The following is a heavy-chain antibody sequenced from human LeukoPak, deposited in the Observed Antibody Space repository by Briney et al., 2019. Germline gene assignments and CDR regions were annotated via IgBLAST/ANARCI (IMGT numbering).Heavy chain of an antibody. Sequence: SETLSLTCTVSGGSISSYYWSWIRQPPGKGLEWIGYIYYSGSTNYNPSLKSRVTISVDTSKNQFSLKLSSVTAADTAVYYCASDTVTRGMDVWGQGTTVTVSS. D-gene: IGHD4-11*01. J-gene: IGHJ6*02. CDR3: ASDTVTRGMDV. CDR2: IYYSGST. CDR1: GGSISSYY. V-gene: IGHV4-59*08.